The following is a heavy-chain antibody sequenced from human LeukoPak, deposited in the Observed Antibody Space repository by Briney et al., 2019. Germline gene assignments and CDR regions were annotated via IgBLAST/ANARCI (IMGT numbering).Heavy chain of an antibody. CDR2: INPNSGGT. D-gene: IGHD4-17*01. V-gene: IGHV1-2*02. Sequence: ASVMVSCKASGYTFAGYYMHWARQAPGQGLEWMGWINPNSGGTNYAQKFQGRVTMTRDTSISTAYMELSRLRSDDTAVYYCARDLYGDYRPYYYGMDVWGQGTTVTVSS. J-gene: IGHJ6*02. CDR1: GYTFAGYY. CDR3: ARDLYGDYRPYYYGMDV.